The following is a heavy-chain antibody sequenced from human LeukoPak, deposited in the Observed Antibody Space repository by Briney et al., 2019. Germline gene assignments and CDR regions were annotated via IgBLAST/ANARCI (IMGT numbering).Heavy chain of an antibody. Sequence: PGGSLRLSCAASGFTVSSNYMSWVRQAPGKGLEWVSVIYSGGSAYYEDSVKGRFIISRDKSKNTLYLQMNSLRAEDTAVYYCAREGVIGKEGYWGQGSLVTVSS. D-gene: IGHD2-21*01. CDR2: IYSGGSA. CDR1: GFTVSSNY. V-gene: IGHV3-66*01. CDR3: AREGVIGKEGY. J-gene: IGHJ4*02.